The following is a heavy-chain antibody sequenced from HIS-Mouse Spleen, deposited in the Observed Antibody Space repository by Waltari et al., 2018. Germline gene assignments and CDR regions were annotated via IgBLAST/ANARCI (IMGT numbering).Heavy chain of an antibody. CDR2: IYHSGST. V-gene: IGHV4-38-2*02. CDR1: GYSISSGYY. D-gene: IGHD2-8*01. Sequence: QVQLQESGPGLVKPSETLSLTCTVSGYSISSGYYWGWIRQPPGKGLEWIGSIYHSGSTYYNPSLTSRVTISVDTSKNQFSLKLSSVTAADTAVYYCARDSWAYAIEYFQHWGQGTLVTVSS. J-gene: IGHJ1*01. CDR3: ARDSWAYAIEYFQH.